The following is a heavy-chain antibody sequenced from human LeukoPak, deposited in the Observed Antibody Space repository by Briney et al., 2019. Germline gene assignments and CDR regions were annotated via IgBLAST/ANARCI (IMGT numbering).Heavy chain of an antibody. CDR3: TREGVYAPDPSSYHRDAFDI. CDR1: GVSISSVNW. CDR2: IYYSGST. J-gene: IGHJ3*02. Sequence: SETLSLTCAISGVSISSVNWWSWIRQPPGKGREWIGYIYYSGSTNYNPSLKSRVTISVDTSKNQFSLKLSSVTAADTAVYYCTREGVYAPDPSSYHRDAFDIWGQGTEVIVSS. V-gene: IGHV4-61*01. D-gene: IGHD3-16*02.